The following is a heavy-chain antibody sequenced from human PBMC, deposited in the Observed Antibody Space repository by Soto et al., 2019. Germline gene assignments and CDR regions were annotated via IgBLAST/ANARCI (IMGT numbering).Heavy chain of an antibody. D-gene: IGHD4-17*01. J-gene: IGHJ6*03. CDR3: ARAGFTVTTGYYYYMDV. CDR1: SGSISSSNW. V-gene: IGHV4-4*02. CDR2: IYHSGST. Sequence: SETLSLTCAVSSGSISSSNWWSWVRQPPGKGLEWIGEIYHSGSTNYNPSLKSRVTISVDKSKNQFSLKLSSVTAADTAVYYCARAGFTVTTGYYYYMDVWGKGTTVTVSS.